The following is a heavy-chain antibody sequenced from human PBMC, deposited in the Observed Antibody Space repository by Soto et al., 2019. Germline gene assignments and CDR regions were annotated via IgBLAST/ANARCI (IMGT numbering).Heavy chain of an antibody. CDR3: ATRVSISGVVISWFDP. V-gene: IGHV1-69*01. D-gene: IGHD3-3*01. CDR2: IIPILGTV. J-gene: IGHJ5*01. Sequence: QVQLVQSGAEVKEPGSSVKVSCKASGGTFSSYSISWVRQAPGQGLEWMGGIIPILGTVQYAQMFQGRLTITADESTSTAYMELSRLKSDDTAVYYCATRVSISGVVISWFDPWGRGTRVTVSS. CDR1: GGTFSSYS.